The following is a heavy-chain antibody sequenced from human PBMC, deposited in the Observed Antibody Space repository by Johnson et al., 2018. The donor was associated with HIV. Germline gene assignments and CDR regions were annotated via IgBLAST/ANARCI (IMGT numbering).Heavy chain of an antibody. J-gene: IGHJ3*02. Sequence: QMLLVESGGGLVKPGGSLRLSCAASGFTFSDYYMSWIRQAPGKGLEWVSYISSSGSTIYYADSVKGRFTISRDNAKNSLFLQMNSLRAEDTAVYYCARRMVQGVIITSGAFDIWGQGTMVTVSS. CDR3: ARRMVQGVIITSGAFDI. CDR2: ISSSGSTI. V-gene: IGHV3-11*04. CDR1: GFTFSDYY. D-gene: IGHD3-10*01.